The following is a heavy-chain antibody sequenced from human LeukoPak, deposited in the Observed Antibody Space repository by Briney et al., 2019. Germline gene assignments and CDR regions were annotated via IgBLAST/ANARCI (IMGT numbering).Heavy chain of an antibody. J-gene: IGHJ5*02. CDR1: GFTFSSYW. CDR3: TRWARYCSGGSCYSWFGP. V-gene: IGHV3-7*01. CDR2: MKLDGSEE. D-gene: IGHD2-15*01. Sequence: GGSLRLSCAASGFTFSSYWMSWVRQAPGKGLEWVANMKLDGSEEYYVDSVKGRFTISRDNAKNSLYLQMNSLRVDDTAVYYCTRWARYCSGGSCYSWFGPWGQGTLVTVSS.